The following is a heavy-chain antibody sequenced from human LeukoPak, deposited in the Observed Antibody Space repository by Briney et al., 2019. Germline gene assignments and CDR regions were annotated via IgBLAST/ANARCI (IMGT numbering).Heavy chain of an antibody. J-gene: IGHJ3*02. V-gene: IGHV3-11*01. CDR3: ARDAYYYDSSSYYRNAFDI. CDR1: GFTFSDYY. D-gene: IGHD3-22*01. CDR2: IYGIDSTI. Sequence: GGSLRLSCAASGFTFSDYYMSWIRQAPGKGLEWLSYIYGIDSTISYAASVKGRFTISRDNAKNSLYLHRNSLRAEDTAVYYCARDAYYYDSSSYYRNAFDIWGQGTVVTVSS.